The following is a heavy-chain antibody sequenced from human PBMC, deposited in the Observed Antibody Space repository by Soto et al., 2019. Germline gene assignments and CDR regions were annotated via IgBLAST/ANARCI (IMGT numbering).Heavy chain of an antibody. D-gene: IGHD2-21*02. V-gene: IGHV1-69*02. CDR2: IIPILGIA. CDR3: ARDDGLAYCGGDCYS. J-gene: IGHJ4*02. CDR1: GGTFSSYT. Sequence: QVQLVQSGAEVKKPGASVKVSCKASGGTFSSYTISWVRQAPGQGLEWMGRIIPILGIANYAQKFQGRVTNTADKSTRTAYMELSSLRSEDTAVYYCARDDGLAYCGGDCYSWGQGTLVTVSS.